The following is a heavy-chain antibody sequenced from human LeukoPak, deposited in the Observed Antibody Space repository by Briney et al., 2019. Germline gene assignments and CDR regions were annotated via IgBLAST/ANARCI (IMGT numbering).Heavy chain of an antibody. V-gene: IGHV3-21*01. Sequence: GGSLRLSCAASGFTFSSYAMSWVRQAQGKGLEWVSSISSSSSYIYYADSVKGRFTISRDYAKNSLYLQMNSLRAEDTAVYYCARDEAYSYGSYDYWGQGTLVTVSS. CDR2: ISSSSSYI. CDR1: GFTFSSYA. D-gene: IGHD5-18*01. J-gene: IGHJ4*02. CDR3: ARDEAYSYGSYDY.